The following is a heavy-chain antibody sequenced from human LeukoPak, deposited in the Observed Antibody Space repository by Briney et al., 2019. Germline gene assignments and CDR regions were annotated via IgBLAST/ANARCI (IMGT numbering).Heavy chain of an antibody. CDR1: GYTFTSYG. Sequence: ASVKVSCKASGYTFTSYGISWVRQAPGQGLEWMGWISAYNGNTNYAQKLQGRVTMTTDTSTSTAYMELRSLRSDDTAVYYCARMRGNAYCGGDCLGDAFDIWGQGTMVTASS. D-gene: IGHD2-21*01. J-gene: IGHJ3*02. CDR2: ISAYNGNT. V-gene: IGHV1-18*01. CDR3: ARMRGNAYCGGDCLGDAFDI.